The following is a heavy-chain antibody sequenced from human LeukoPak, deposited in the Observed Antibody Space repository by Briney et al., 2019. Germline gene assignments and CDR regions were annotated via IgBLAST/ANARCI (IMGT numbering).Heavy chain of an antibody. J-gene: IGHJ6*02. CDR2: ISGSGGST. CDR1: GFTFSSYA. D-gene: IGHD2-21*02. CDR3: AKDLTRCGGDCYSSYYGMDV. Sequence: GGSLRLSCAASGFTFSSYAMSWVRQAPGKALEWVSAISGSGGSTYYADSVKGRFTISRDNSKNTLYLQMNSLRAEDTAVYYCAKDLTRCGGDCYSSYYGMDVWGQGTTVTVSS. V-gene: IGHV3-23*01.